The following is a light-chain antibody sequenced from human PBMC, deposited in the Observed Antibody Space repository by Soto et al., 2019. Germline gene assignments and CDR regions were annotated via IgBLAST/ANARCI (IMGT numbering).Light chain of an antibody. CDR1: QSIGSW. CDR3: QQYNTYSSLT. CDR2: DAS. J-gene: IGKJ4*01. Sequence: IQRTQSPSTLSASVGDRVTITCRASQSIGSWLAWYQQKLGRAPRLLIYDASSLESGVPSRFSGSGYGTEFTLTISSLQPDDFATYYCQQYNTYSSLTFGGGTKVDI. V-gene: IGKV1-5*01.